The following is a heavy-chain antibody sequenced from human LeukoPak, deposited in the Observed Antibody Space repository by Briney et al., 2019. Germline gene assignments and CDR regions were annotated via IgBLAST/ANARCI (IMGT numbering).Heavy chain of an antibody. CDR2: INHSGST. CDR1: NGSYSGYY. D-gene: IGHD4-17*01. J-gene: IGHJ6*02. CDR3: ARGCQVVTPNGDYSHYGLDV. V-gene: IGHV4-34*01. Sequence: KSSETLSLTCTVYNGSYSGYYWSWIRQPPGKGLEWIGEINHSGSTNYTPSLRSRVTISLDMSTNQFSLKLSSVTAADTAVYFCARGCQVVTPNGDYSHYGLDVWGQGTTVTVSS.